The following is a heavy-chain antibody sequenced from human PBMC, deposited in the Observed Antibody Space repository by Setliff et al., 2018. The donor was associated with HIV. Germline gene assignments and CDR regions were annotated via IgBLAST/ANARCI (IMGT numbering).Heavy chain of an antibody. CDR2: INPQSGGT. Sequence: ASVKVSCKTSGYTFSGYFIHWMRQAPGKGLEWRGRINPQSGGTKFAQKFQGRVTMTRDPSISAAYMELSRLRSYDTAMYYCARGPYTCSYLDYWGQGTLVTVSS. V-gene: IGHV1-2*06. CDR1: GYTFSGYF. CDR3: ARGPYTCSYLDY. D-gene: IGHD2-2*02. J-gene: IGHJ4*02.